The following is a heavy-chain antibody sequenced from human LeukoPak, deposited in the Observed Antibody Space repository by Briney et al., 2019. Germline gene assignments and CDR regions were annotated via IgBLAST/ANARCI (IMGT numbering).Heavy chain of an antibody. Sequence: SETLSLTCTVSGGSISSYYWSWIRQPPGKGLEWFGYIYYSGSTNYNPSLKSRVTISVDTSKNQFSLKLSSVTAADTAVYYCARGELNWNDEAWWFDPWGQGTLVTVSS. CDR3: ARGELNWNDEAWWFDP. V-gene: IGHV4-59*01. J-gene: IGHJ5*02. CDR2: IYYSGST. CDR1: GGSISSYY. D-gene: IGHD1-1*01.